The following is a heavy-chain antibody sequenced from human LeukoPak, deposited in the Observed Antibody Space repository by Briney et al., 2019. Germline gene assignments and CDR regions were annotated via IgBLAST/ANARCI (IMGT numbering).Heavy chain of an antibody. CDR2: ISRTGSYM. D-gene: IGHD4-11*01. Sequence: GGSLRLSCAASGFTFSSYEMNGVRQAPGKGLEWVSYISRTGSYMFYADSVKGRFTISRDNAKNSLYLQMNSLRGEDTAVYYCARDEYSNYGVVPDYWGQGTLVTVSS. CDR3: ARDEYSNYGVVPDY. J-gene: IGHJ4*02. V-gene: IGHV3-48*03. CDR1: GFTFSSYE.